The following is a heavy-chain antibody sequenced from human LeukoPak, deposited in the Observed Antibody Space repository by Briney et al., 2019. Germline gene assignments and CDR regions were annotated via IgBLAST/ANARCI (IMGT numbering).Heavy chain of an antibody. J-gene: IGHJ4*02. Sequence: SETLSLTCAVYGGSFSGYYWSWLRQPPGKGLEWIGEINHSGSTNYNPSLKSRVTISVDTSKNQFSLKLSSVTAADTAVYYCAMKASMVRALVDYWGQGTLVTVSS. D-gene: IGHD3-10*01. CDR1: GGSFSGYY. CDR3: AMKASMVRALVDY. V-gene: IGHV4-34*01. CDR2: INHSGST.